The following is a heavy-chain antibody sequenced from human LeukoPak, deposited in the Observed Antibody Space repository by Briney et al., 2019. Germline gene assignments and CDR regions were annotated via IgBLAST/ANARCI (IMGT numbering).Heavy chain of an antibody. CDR1: GYTFTGYY. V-gene: IGHV1-2*02. J-gene: IGHJ5*02. Sequence: ASVKVSCKASGYTFTGYYMHWVRQAPGQGLEWMGWINPNSGGTNYAQKFQGRVTMTRDTSISTAYMELSRLRSDDTAVYYCARDQGSGWLNGFDPWGQGTLVTVSS. D-gene: IGHD6-19*01. CDR2: INPNSGGT. CDR3: ARDQGSGWLNGFDP.